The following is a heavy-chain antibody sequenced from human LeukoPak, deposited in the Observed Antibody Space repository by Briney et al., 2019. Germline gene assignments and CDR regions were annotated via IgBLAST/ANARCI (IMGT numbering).Heavy chain of an antibody. CDR1: GFTFSSYT. CDR3: ARGFLDY. CDR2: IKPDGSDK. D-gene: IGHD3-3*01. Sequence: PGGSLRLSCAASGFTFSSYTMNWVRQAPGKGLEWVANIKPDGSDKYYVDSVKGRFTISRDNAKNSLYLQMNSLRAEDSAVYYCARGFLDYWGQGTLVTVSS. V-gene: IGHV3-7*03. J-gene: IGHJ4*02.